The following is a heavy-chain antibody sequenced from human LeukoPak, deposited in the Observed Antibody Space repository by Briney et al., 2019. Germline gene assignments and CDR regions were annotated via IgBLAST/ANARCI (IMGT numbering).Heavy chain of an antibody. Sequence: SETLSLTCAVYGGSFSGYYWSWIRQPPGKGLEWIGEINHSGSTNYNPSLKSRVTISVDTSKNQFSLKLSSVTAADTAVYYCARLPTGYWRPRNAFDIWGQGTMVTVSS. CDR1: GGSFSGYY. CDR3: ARLPTGYWRPRNAFDI. CDR2: INHSGST. J-gene: IGHJ3*02. V-gene: IGHV4-34*01. D-gene: IGHD2-2*03.